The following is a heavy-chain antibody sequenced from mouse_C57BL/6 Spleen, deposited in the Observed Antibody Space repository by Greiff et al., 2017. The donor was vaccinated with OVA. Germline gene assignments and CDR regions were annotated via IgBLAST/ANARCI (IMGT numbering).Heavy chain of an antibody. CDR3: AKNGYLYYAMDY. J-gene: IGHJ4*01. Sequence: VKLMESGPGLVQPSQSLSITCTVSGFSLTSYGVHWVRQSPGKGLEWLGVIWRGGSTAYNAAFMSRLSITKDNSKSQVFFKMNSLQADDTAIYYCAKNGYLYYAMDYWGQGTSVTVSS. CDR1: GFSLTSYG. CDR2: IWRGGST. V-gene: IGHV2-5*01. D-gene: IGHD2-2*01.